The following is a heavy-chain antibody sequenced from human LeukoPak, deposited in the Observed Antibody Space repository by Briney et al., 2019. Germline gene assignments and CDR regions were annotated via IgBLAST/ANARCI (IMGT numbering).Heavy chain of an antibody. V-gene: IGHV3-7*01. Sequence: GGSLRLSCAASGFTFSSFWMSWVRQAPGKGLEWVANIKQDGSEEYYVDSVKGRFTISRNNAKNSLYLQMNSLRAEDTAVYYCARWEGNGYYFDYRGQGTLVTVSS. CDR1: GFTFSSFW. CDR2: IKQDGSEE. J-gene: IGHJ4*02. CDR3: ARWEGNGYYFDY. D-gene: IGHD3-22*01.